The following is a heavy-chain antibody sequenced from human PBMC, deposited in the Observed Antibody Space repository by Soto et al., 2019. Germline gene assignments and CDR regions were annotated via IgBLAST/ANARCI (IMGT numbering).Heavy chain of an antibody. Sequence: QVQLQESGPGLVKPSQTLSLTCAVSGGSISSGTYFWSWIRQHPGKGLEWIWCISYSGSTYYNPSLTSRVNMSVDTSKFQFSLKLSSVTAADTAVYYCARGVLYWGQGALVTVSS. CDR1: GGSISSGTYF. J-gene: IGHJ4*02. V-gene: IGHV4-31*11. CDR2: ISYSGST. D-gene: IGHD2-8*01. CDR3: ARGVLY.